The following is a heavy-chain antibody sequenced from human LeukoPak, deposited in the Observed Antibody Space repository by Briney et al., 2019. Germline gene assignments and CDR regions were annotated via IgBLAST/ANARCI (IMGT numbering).Heavy chain of an antibody. CDR2: ISSSSSYI. CDR3: AREDSTPIFDY. CDR1: GFTFSTYA. V-gene: IGHV3-21*01. J-gene: IGHJ4*02. Sequence: GGSLRLSCAASGFTFSTYAMSWVRQAPGKGLEWVSSISSSSSYIYYADSVKGRFTISRDNAKNSLYLQVESLRAEDTAVYYCAREDSTPIFDYWGQGTLVTVSS. D-gene: IGHD2/OR15-2a*01.